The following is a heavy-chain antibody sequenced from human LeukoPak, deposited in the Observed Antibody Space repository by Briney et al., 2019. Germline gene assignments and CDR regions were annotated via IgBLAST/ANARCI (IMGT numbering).Heavy chain of an antibody. Sequence: SETLSLTCTVSGYSISSGYYWGWIRQPPGKGLEWIGSIYHSGSTYYNPSLKSRVTISVDTSKNQFSLKLSSVTAADTAVYYCASHYGGLPNDAFDIWGQGTMVTVSS. CDR2: IYHSGST. CDR3: ASHYGGLPNDAFDI. J-gene: IGHJ3*02. D-gene: IGHD4-23*01. V-gene: IGHV4-38-2*02. CDR1: GYSISSGYY.